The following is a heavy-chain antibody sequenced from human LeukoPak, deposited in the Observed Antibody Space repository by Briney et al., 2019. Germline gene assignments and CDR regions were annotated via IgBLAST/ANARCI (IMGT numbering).Heavy chain of an antibody. Sequence: GGSLRLSCAASGGTFSSYAMSWVRQTPGKGLEWVSVISGSGGSTDYADSVKSRFTISRDNSRNTLYVQMNSLRAEDTAVYYCAKGSTMYTAYYFDYWGQGTLVTVSS. CDR2: ISGSGGST. V-gene: IGHV3-23*01. CDR3: AKGSTMYTAYYFDY. CDR1: GGTFSSYA. J-gene: IGHJ4*02. D-gene: IGHD3-10*02.